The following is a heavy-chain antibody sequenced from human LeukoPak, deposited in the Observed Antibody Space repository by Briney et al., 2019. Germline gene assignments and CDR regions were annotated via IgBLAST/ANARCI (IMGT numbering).Heavy chain of an antibody. J-gene: IGHJ4*02. CDR3: ARDGAQDCFDY. Sequence: GGSPRLSCAASGFTFSSYSMNWVRQAPGKGLEWVSYISSSSSTIYYADSVKGRFTISRDNAKNSLYLQMNSLRAEDTAVYYCARDGAQDCFDYWGQGTLVTVSS. D-gene: IGHD4/OR15-4a*01. CDR2: ISSSSSTI. CDR1: GFTFSSYS. V-gene: IGHV3-48*01.